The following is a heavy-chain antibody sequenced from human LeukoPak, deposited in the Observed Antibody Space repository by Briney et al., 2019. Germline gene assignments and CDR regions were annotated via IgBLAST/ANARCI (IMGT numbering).Heavy chain of an antibody. CDR2: IKQDGSEK. V-gene: IGHV3-7*01. CDR3: ARDPGGYADAFDI. CDR1: GFTFSSYW. D-gene: IGHD3-22*01. Sequence: PGGSLRLSCAASGFTFSSYWMSWVRQAPGKGLEWVANIKQDGSEKYYVDSVKGRFTISRDNAKNSLYLQMNSLRAEDTAVYYCARDPGGYADAFDIWGQGTMVTVSS. J-gene: IGHJ3*02.